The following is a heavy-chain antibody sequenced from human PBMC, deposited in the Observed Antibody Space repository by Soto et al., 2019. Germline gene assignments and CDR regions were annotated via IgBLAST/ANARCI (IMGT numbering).Heavy chain of an antibody. D-gene: IGHD3-3*01. CDR2: IYYSGST. CDR1: GGSISSSSYY. V-gene: IGHV4-39*01. CDR3: ARQAPYLFLEWLLSPPDPFDY. J-gene: IGHJ4*02. Sequence: SETLSLTCTVSGGSISSSSYYWGWIRQPPGKGLEWIGSIYYSGSTYYNPSLKSRVTISVDTSKNQFSLKLSSVTAADTAVYYCARQAPYLFLEWLLSPPDPFDYWSQGTLVTVSS.